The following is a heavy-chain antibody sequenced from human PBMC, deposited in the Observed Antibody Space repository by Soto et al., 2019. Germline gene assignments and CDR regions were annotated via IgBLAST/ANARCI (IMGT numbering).Heavy chain of an antibody. V-gene: IGHV3-33*01. J-gene: IGHJ5*02. CDR2: IWYDGGDK. CDR1: GFTFRNHG. Sequence: QVQLVESGGGVVQPGRSLRLSCEASGFTFRNHGMHWVRQAPGKGLEWLAVIWYDGGDKYYADSVKGRFTISRDNSKNTLYLQMNSLTFGDTAVYYCARWSDNKVVDPWGQGTVVTVS. CDR3: ARWSDNKVVDP. D-gene: IGHD1-1*01.